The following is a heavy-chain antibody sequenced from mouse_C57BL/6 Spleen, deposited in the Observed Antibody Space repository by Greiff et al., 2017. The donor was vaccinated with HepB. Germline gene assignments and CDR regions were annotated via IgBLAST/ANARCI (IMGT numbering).Heavy chain of an antibody. V-gene: IGHV1-62-2*01. CDR1: GYTFTEYT. D-gene: IGHD1-1*01. J-gene: IGHJ4*01. Sequence: QVQLQQSGAELVKPGASVKLSCKASGYTFTEYTIHWVKQRPGQGLEWIGWFYPGSGSTKYNEKFKNKATLTADKSSSTAYMELSRLTSEDSAVYFCARREDYYGSSDAMDYWGQGTSVTVSS. CDR2: FYPGSGST. CDR3: ARREDYYGSSDAMDY.